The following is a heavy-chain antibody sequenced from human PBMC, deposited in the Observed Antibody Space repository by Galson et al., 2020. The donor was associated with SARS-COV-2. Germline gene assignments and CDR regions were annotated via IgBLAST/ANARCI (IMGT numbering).Heavy chain of an antibody. V-gene: IGHV4-4*02. Sequence: SETLSLTCAVSGGSISSSNWWSWVRQPPGKGLEWIGEIYHSGSTNYNPSLKSRVTISVDKSKNQFSLKLSSVTAADTAVYYCARDPSSSSSYGMDVWGQGTTVTVSS. D-gene: IGHD6-6*01. J-gene: IGHJ6*02. CDR3: ARDPSSSSSYGMDV. CDR2: IYHSGST. CDR1: GGSISSSNW.